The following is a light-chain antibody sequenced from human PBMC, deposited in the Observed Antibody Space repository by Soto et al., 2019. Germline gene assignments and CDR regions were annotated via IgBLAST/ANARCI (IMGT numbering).Light chain of an antibody. J-gene: IGLJ1*01. V-gene: IGLV2-23*02. CDR3: SSHAGGSTFSYV. CDR1: SNDVGSYNF. Sequence: QSALTQPASVSGSPGQSITISCTGTSNDVGSYNFVSWYQQHPGKAPKLMIYEVSMRPSGISNRFSGSKSGNTASLTISGLQAEDEADYYCSSHAGGSTFSYVFGTGTKLTVL. CDR2: EVS.